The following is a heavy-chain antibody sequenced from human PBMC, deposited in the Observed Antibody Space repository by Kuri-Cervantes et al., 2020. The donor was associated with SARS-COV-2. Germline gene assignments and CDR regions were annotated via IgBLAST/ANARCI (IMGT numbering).Heavy chain of an antibody. Sequence: ETLSLTCPASGLIVSGNYMYWVRQAPGKGLEWVSVIYSGGNTYYADSVKARFIISRDKSKNTLYLQMISLRVEATAVYYCAKLGYCSGGSCYYFDYWGQGTRVTVAS. D-gene: IGHD2-15*01. CDR3: AKLGYCSGGSCYYFDY. CDR1: GLIVSGNY. J-gene: IGHJ4*02. CDR2: IYSGGNT. V-gene: IGHV3-53*01.